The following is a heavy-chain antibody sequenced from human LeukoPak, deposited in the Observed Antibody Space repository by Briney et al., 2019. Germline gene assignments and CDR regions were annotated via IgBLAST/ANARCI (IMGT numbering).Heavy chain of an antibody. CDR2: ISGSGGST. CDR3: AKDVYRGSGYYFYFDY. Sequence: GGPLRLSCAASGFTFSSYAMSWVRQAPGKGLEWVSAISGSGGSTYYADSVKGRFTISRDNSKNTLYLQMNSLRAEDTAVYYCAKDVYRGSGYYFYFDYWGQGTLVTVSS. J-gene: IGHJ4*02. D-gene: IGHD3-22*01. V-gene: IGHV3-23*01. CDR1: GFTFSSYA.